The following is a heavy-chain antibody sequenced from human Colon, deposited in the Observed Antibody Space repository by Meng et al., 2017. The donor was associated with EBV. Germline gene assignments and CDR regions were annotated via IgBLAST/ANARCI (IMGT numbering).Heavy chain of an antibody. D-gene: IGHD5-18*01. Sequence: QVTLAEPGPGIVKPPQTLSFTCTVSGATIGSGDYYCSWIRQPPGKGLELIGHIYYSGSTSYNPSLKSRVTISVDTSNNQFSLKLSSVTAADTAVYYCARVGWRQWSFDLWGRGTLVTVSS. V-gene: IGHV4-30-4*01. J-gene: IGHJ2*01. CDR1: GATIGSGDYY. CDR2: IYYSGST. CDR3: ARVGWRQWSFDL.